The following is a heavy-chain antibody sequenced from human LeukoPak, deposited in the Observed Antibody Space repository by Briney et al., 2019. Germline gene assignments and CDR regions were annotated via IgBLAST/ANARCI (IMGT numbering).Heavy chain of an antibody. CDR1: GYTFTGYY. V-gene: IGHV1-2*02. J-gene: IGHJ4*02. CDR2: IKLNSGDT. Sequence: ASVKVSCKASGYTFTGYYMHWVRQAPGQGLEWMGWIKLNSGDTNYAQKCQGRVTMTRDTSISTGYMELSRLRSDDTAVYYCARSHYYDSSGYYTFDYWGQGTLVTVPS. CDR3: ARSHYYDSSGYYTFDY. D-gene: IGHD3-22*01.